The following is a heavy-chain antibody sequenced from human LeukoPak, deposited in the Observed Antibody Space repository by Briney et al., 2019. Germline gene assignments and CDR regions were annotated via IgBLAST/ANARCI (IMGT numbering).Heavy chain of an antibody. CDR2: IYYSGST. CDR1: GGSFSGYY. J-gene: IGHJ1*01. CDR3: ARYGSGSYSDDHFQH. Sequence: SETLSLTCAVYGGSFSGYYWSWIRQPPGKGLEWIGFIYYSGSTKYNPSLKSRVTISVDTSKNQFSLKLTSVTAADTAVYYCARYGSGSYSDDHFQHWGQGTLVTVSS. D-gene: IGHD3-10*01. V-gene: IGHV4-59*08.